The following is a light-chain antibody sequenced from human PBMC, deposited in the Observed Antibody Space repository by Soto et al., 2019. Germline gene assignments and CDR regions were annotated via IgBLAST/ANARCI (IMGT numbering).Light chain of an antibody. Sequence: QSVLTQPASVSGSPGQSITISCTGTSSDVGGYNYVSWYQQHPGKAPKLMIYDVSNRPSGVSNRFSGSKSGNTASLTISGLQAEDEADYYCCSYSSSIYVFGTGTKLTVL. CDR2: DVS. CDR1: SSDVGGYNY. V-gene: IGLV2-14*01. CDR3: CSYSSSIYV. J-gene: IGLJ1*01.